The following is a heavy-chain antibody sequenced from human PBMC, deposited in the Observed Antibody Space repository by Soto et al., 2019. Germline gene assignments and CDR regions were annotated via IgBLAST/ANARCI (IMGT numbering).Heavy chain of an antibody. CDR1: GYTFTGYF. V-gene: IGHV1-2*02. CDR3: ARGGGTILAPLP. CDR2: INPNSGAT. J-gene: IGHJ5*02. D-gene: IGHD3-3*01. Sequence: ASVQVSCTAFGYTFTGYFIHWVRQAPGQGLEWMGYINPNSGATKYAQKFQGRVTLTRDTSISTAYMELTMLRSDDTAVYYCARGGGTILAPLPWGQGTLVTVSS.